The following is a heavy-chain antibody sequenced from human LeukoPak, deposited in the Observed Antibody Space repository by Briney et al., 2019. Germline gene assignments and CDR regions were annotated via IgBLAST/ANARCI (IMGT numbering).Heavy chain of an antibody. Sequence: SETLSLTCTVSGGSISSYYWSWIRQPPGKGLEWIGYIYYSGSTNYNPSLKSRVTISVDTSKNQSSLKLSSVTAADTAVYYCARAVQTIFGVVTGFDPWGQGTLVTVSS. CDR2: IYYSGST. D-gene: IGHD3-3*01. J-gene: IGHJ5*02. CDR1: GGSISSYY. CDR3: ARAVQTIFGVVTGFDP. V-gene: IGHV4-59*01.